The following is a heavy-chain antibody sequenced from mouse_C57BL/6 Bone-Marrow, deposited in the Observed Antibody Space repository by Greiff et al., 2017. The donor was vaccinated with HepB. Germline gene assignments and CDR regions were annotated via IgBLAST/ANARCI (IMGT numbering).Heavy chain of an antibody. J-gene: IGHJ4*01. V-gene: IGHV1-81*01. D-gene: IGHD2-5*01. Sequence: VKLVESGAELARPGASVKLSCKASGYTFTSYGISWVKQRTGQGLEWTGEIYPRSGNTYYNEKFKGKATLTADKSSSTAYMELRSLTSEDSAVYFCARGAYYSNFYYAMDYWGQGTSVTVSS. CDR2: IYPRSGNT. CDR1: GYTFTSYG. CDR3: ARGAYYSNFYYAMDY.